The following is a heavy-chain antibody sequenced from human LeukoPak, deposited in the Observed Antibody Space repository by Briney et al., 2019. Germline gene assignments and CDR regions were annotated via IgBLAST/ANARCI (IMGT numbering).Heavy chain of an antibody. CDR3: AKGYRGEYYFDY. CDR1: GGTFSSYA. Sequence: ASVKVSCKASGGTFSSYAISWVRQAPGQGLEWMGGIIPIFGTANYAQKFQGRVTITADESTSTAYMELSSLRSEDTAVYYCAKGYRGEYYFDYWGQGTLVTVSS. J-gene: IGHJ4*02. CDR2: IIPIFGTA. D-gene: IGHD5-12*01. V-gene: IGHV1-69*13.